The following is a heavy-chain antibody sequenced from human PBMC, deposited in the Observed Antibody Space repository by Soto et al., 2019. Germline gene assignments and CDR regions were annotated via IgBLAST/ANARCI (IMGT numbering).Heavy chain of an antibody. CDR2: IYYSGST. CDR3: ARVEGYCSSTSCRNWFDP. CDR1: GGSISSGDYY. J-gene: IGHJ5*02. V-gene: IGHV4-30-4*01. D-gene: IGHD2-2*01. Sequence: SETLSLTCTVSGGSISSGDYYWSWIRQPPGKGLEWIGYIYYSGSTYYNPSLKSRVTISVDTSKNQFSLKLSSVTAADTAVYYCARVEGYCSSTSCRNWFDPWGQGTLVTVSS.